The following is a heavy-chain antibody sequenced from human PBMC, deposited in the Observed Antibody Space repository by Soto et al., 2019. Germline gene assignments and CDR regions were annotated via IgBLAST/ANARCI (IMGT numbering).Heavy chain of an antibody. Sequence: SVKVSCKSSGGTFSSHAISWVRQAPGRGLEWMGGIIPIFGTTNYAQNFRARVTITADESTSTAYMELSSLTSEDTAVYYCGSVGYCSSTNCLFYYYHYGMDVWGQGTTVTVSS. CDR1: GGTFSSHA. D-gene: IGHD2-2*03. CDR3: GSVGYCSSTNCLFYYYHYGMDV. CDR2: IIPIFGTT. V-gene: IGHV1-69*13. J-gene: IGHJ6*02.